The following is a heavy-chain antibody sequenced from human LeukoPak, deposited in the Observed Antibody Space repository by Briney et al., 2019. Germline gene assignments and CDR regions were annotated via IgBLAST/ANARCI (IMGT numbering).Heavy chain of an antibody. J-gene: IGHJ4*02. D-gene: IGHD6-19*01. Sequence: ASVKVSCKASGHTFTSYGISWVRQAPGQGLEWMGWISAYNGNTNYAQKLQGRVTMTTDTSTSTAYMELRSLRSDDTAVYYCARDSDSGWPLDYWGQGTLVTVSS. CDR2: ISAYNGNT. CDR3: ARDSDSGWPLDY. CDR1: GHTFTSYG. V-gene: IGHV1-18*01.